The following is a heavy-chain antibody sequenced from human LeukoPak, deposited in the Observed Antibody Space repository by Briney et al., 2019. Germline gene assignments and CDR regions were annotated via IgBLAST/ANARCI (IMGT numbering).Heavy chain of an antibody. Sequence: SETLSLTCTVSGGSISSYYWSWIRQPPGKGLEWIGYIYYSGSTNYNPSLKSRVTISVDTSKNQFSLKLSSVTAADTAVYYCAREVGARSGYYYWGQGTLVTVSS. CDR2: IYYSGST. CDR3: AREVGARSGYYY. V-gene: IGHV4-59*12. J-gene: IGHJ4*02. CDR1: GGSISSYY. D-gene: IGHD3-3*01.